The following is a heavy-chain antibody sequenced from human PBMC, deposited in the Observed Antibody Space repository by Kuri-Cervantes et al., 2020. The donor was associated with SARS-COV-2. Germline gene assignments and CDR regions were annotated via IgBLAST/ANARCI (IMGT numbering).Heavy chain of an antibody. Sequence: ASVKVSCKVSGYTLTELSMHWVRQAPGKGLEWMGGFDPEDGETIYAQKFQGRVTMTEDTSTDTAYMELSSLRSEDTAVYYCATWSGYYYYMDVRGKGTTVTVSS. CDR3: ATWSGYYYYMDV. CDR2: FDPEDGET. D-gene: IGHD3-3*01. CDR1: GYTLTELS. V-gene: IGHV1-24*01. J-gene: IGHJ6*03.